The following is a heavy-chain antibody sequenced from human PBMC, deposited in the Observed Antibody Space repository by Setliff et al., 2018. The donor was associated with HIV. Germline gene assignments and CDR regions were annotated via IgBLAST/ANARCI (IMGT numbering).Heavy chain of an antibody. CDR3: ASSSVVRGLIITAFDY. J-gene: IGHJ4*02. CDR2: IYHSGST. CDR1: GGSISSGGYS. Sequence: SETLSLTCAVSGGSISSGGYSWSWIRQPPGKGLEWIGYIYHSGSTYYNPSLKSRVTISVDRSKNQFSLNLSSVTAADTAVYYCASSSVVRGLIITAFDYWGQGTLVTSPQ. D-gene: IGHD3-10*01. V-gene: IGHV4-30-2*01.